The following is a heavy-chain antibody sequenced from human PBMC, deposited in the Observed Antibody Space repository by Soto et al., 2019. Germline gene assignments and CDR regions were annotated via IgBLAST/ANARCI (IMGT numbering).Heavy chain of an antibody. CDR1: ALTFSTYS. J-gene: IGHJ4*02. D-gene: IGHD5-12*01. CDR2: ISSSSSSI. V-gene: IGHV3-21*01. Sequence: EVQLVESGGGLVQPGGSLRLSCAASALTFSTYSMYWVRQAPGKGLEWVSSISSSSSSIYYADSVRGRFTISRDNAKNSLYLQMNSLRAEDTAMYYCAKDNGYDAATLDYWGQGTLVTVSS. CDR3: AKDNGYDAATLDY.